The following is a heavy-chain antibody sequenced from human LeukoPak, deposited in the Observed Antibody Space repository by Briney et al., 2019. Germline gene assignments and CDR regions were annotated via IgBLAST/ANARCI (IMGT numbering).Heavy chain of an antibody. V-gene: IGHV4-59*01. CDR3: ARLRTGSYYYYYMDV. J-gene: IGHJ6*03. Sequence: SETLSLTCTVSGGSISSYYWSWIRQPPGKGLEWIGYIYYSGTTNYNPSLKSRVTISVDTSKKQFSLNLNSVTAADTAVYYCARLRTGSYYYYYMDVWGKGTTVTISS. CDR2: IYYSGTT. CDR1: GGSISSYY.